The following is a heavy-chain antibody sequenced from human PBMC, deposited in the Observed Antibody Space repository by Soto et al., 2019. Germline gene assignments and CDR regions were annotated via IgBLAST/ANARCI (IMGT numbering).Heavy chain of an antibody. CDR1: GFTFSSYS. CDR3: AREGSTFPQTYFDY. Sequence: EVQLVESGGGLVKPGGSLRLSCAASGFTFSSYSMNWVRQAPGKGLEWVSSISSSSSYIYYADSVKGRFTISRDNAKNSLYLQMNSLRAEDTAVYYCAREGSTFPQTYFDYWGQGTLVTVSS. J-gene: IGHJ4*02. V-gene: IGHV3-21*01. CDR2: ISSSSSYI. D-gene: IGHD3-10*01.